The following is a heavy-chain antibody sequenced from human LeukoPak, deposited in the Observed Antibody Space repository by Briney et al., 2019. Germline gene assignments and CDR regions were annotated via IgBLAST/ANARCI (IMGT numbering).Heavy chain of an antibody. D-gene: IGHD2-15*01. Sequence: PSETLSLTCTVSGGSISSSSYYWGWIRQPPGKGLEWIGSIYYSGSTYYNPSLKSRVTISVDTSKNQFSLKLSSVTAADTAVYYCARTLGYCSGGSCYSDAFDIWGQGTMVTVSS. CDR3: ARTLGYCSGGSCYSDAFDI. J-gene: IGHJ3*02. CDR1: GGSISSSSYY. CDR2: IYYSGST. V-gene: IGHV4-39*07.